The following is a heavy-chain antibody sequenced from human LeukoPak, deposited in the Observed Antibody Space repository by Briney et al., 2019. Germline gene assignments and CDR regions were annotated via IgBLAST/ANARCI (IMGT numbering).Heavy chain of an antibody. V-gene: IGHV3-23*01. CDR1: GFTFSCCA. CDR3: TKGEVGATILEMGY. D-gene: IGHD1-26*01. CDR2: VSANGGTT. Sequence: PGGSLRLSCAASGFTFSCCAMHWVRQAPGKGLEWVSAVSANGGTTHYADSVKGRFTTSRDNSKNTLSLQMNSLGAEDTAVYYCTKGEVGATILEMGYWGQGTLVTVSS. J-gene: IGHJ4*02.